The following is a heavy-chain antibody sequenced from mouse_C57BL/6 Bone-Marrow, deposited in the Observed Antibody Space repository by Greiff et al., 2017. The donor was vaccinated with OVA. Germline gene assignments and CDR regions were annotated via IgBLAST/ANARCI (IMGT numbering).Heavy chain of an antibody. D-gene: IGHD1-1*01. J-gene: IGHJ4*01. CDR2: INYDGSST. Sequence: EVKLMESEGGLVQPGRSMKLSCTASGFTFSDYYMAWVRQVPEKGLEWVANINYDGSSTYYLDSLKSRFIISRDNAKNILYLQMSSLKSEDTATYYCARGGGYYGSSYVYYAMDYWGQGTSVTVSS. CDR3: ARGGGYYGSSYVYYAMDY. V-gene: IGHV5-16*01. CDR1: GFTFSDYY.